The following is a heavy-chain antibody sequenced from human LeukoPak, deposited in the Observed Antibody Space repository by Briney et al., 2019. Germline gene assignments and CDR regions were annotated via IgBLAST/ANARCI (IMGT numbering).Heavy chain of an antibody. CDR1: GFTFSSYA. CDR2: ISGSGGST. Sequence: PGGSLRLSCAASGFTFSSYAMSWVRQAPGKGLEWVSAISGSGGSTYYADSVKGRFTISRDNSKNTLYLQMNSLRAEDTAVYNCAKDKSSSWYEGEFDPWGQGTLVTVSS. D-gene: IGHD6-13*01. J-gene: IGHJ5*02. CDR3: AKDKSSSWYEGEFDP. V-gene: IGHV3-23*01.